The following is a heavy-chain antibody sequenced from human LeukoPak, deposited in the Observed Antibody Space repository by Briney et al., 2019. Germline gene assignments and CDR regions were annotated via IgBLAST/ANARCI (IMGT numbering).Heavy chain of an antibody. CDR1: GYPFLDYG. D-gene: IGHD2-2*01. J-gene: IGHJ4*02. V-gene: IGHV1-18*01. CDR2: ISTHTGNT. Sequence: GASVKVSCKASGYPFLDYGINWVRQAPGRGLEWMGWISTHTGNTRYTERFQGRVILTTDTFTNTAYMELRSLRSDDTAVFYCARDFWVRHSAPAPKEFWGQGTLVTVSS. CDR3: ARDFWVRHSAPAPKEF.